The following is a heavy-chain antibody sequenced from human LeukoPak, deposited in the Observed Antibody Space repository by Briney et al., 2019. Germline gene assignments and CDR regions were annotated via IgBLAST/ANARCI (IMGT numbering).Heavy chain of an antibody. Sequence: SETLSLTCTVSGGSISSSSHYWGWIRQPPGKGLEWIGSIYYSGSTYYNPSLKSRVTTSVDTSKNQFSLKMSSVTAADTAVYYCARVSYSSSWYDWFDPWGQGTLVTVSS. CDR1: GGSISSSSHY. D-gene: IGHD6-13*01. CDR3: ARVSYSSSWYDWFDP. J-gene: IGHJ5*02. V-gene: IGHV4-39*01. CDR2: IYYSGST.